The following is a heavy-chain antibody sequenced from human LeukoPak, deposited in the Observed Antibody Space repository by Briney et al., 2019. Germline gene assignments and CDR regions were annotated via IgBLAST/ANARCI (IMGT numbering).Heavy chain of an antibody. CDR2: ISNSGSTK. CDR3: AAVIDY. V-gene: IGHV3-48*03. J-gene: IGHJ4*02. CDR1: GFTFSSYE. Sequence: GGSLRLSCAASGFTFSSYEMNWIRQAPGKGLEWISYISNSGSTKYYADSVKGRFAISRDNAKNSVFLQMNSLRAEDTAVYYCAAVIDYWGQGTLVTVSS.